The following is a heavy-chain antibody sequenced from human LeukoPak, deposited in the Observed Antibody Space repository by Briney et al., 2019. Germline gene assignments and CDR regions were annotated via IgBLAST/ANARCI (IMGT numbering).Heavy chain of an antibody. Sequence: SETLSLTCTVSGGSVSSGSYYWSWIRQPPGKGLEWIGEINHSGSTNYNPSLKSRVTISVDTSKNQFSLKLSSVTAADTAVYYCARVWGDYYYFDYWGQGTLVTVSS. D-gene: IGHD4-17*01. CDR2: INHSGST. V-gene: IGHV4-39*07. J-gene: IGHJ4*02. CDR3: ARVWGDYYYFDY. CDR1: GGSVSSGSYY.